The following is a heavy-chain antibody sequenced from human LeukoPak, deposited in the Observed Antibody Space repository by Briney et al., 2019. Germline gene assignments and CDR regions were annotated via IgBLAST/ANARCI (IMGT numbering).Heavy chain of an antibody. D-gene: IGHD3-10*01. Sequence: PSETLSLTCTVSGGPMSSYCWSWIRQPAGKGLEWIGRIYTSGSTNYNPSLKSRVTMSVDTSKNQFSLKLSSVTAADTAVYYCAREVMVRGVIITLGNWFDPWGQGTLVTVSS. CDR2: IYTSGST. V-gene: IGHV4-4*07. CDR1: GGPMSSYC. J-gene: IGHJ5*02. CDR3: AREVMVRGVIITLGNWFDP.